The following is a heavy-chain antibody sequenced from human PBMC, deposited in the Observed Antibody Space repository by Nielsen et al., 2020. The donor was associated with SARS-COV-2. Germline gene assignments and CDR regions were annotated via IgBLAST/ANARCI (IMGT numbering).Heavy chain of an antibody. D-gene: IGHD6-19*01. CDR2: ISASGRNT. CDR1: GFTFSAYG. V-gene: IGHV3-23*01. CDR3: AKAQPVANWFDS. Sequence: GGSLRLSCSASGFTFSAYGMSWVRQAPGKGLEWVSVISASGRNTYYSDSVKGRFTISRDNSQNTLYLQLNSLTAEDTAIYYCAKAQPVANWFDSWGQGTLVTVSS. J-gene: IGHJ5*01.